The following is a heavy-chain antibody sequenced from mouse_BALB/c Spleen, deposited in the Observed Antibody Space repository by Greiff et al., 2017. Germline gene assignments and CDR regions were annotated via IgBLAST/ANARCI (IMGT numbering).Heavy chain of an antibody. D-gene: IGHD2-3*01. J-gene: IGHJ3*01. V-gene: IGHV5-6-5*01. Sequence: EVMLVESGGGLVKPGGSLKLSCAASGFTFSSYAMSWVRQTPEKRLEWVASISSGGSTYYPDSVKGRFTISRDNARNILYLQMSSLRSEDTAMYYCARGGYDGYYVAYWGQGTLVTVSA. CDR3: ARGGYDGYYVAY. CDR2: ISSGGST. CDR1: GFTFSSYA.